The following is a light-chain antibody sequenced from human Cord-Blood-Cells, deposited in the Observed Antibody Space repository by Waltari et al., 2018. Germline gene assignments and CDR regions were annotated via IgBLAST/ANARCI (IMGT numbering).Light chain of an antibody. CDR3: SSYTSSSTWV. J-gene: IGLJ2*01. V-gene: IGLV2-14*01. Sequence: QSALTQPASVSGSPGQSITTSCTGTSSDVGGYNYVSRYQQHPGKAPKLMIYDVSNRPSWVSNRFSGSKSGNTAALTISGLQAEDEADYYCSSYTSSSTWVFGGGTKLTVL. CDR1: SSDVGGYNY. CDR2: DVS.